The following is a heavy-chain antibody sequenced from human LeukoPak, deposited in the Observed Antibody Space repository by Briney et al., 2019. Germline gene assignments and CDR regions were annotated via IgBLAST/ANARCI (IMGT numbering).Heavy chain of an antibody. J-gene: IGHJ4*02. CDR3: ARDYGSGSYYNGIDY. D-gene: IGHD3-10*01. V-gene: IGHV3-20*03. Sequence: YADSVKGRFTISRDNAMSSLYLQMNSLRAEDTALYYRARDYGSGSYYNGIDYWGQGTLVSASS.